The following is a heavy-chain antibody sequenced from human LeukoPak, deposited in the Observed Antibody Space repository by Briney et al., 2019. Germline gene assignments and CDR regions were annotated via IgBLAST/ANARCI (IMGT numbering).Heavy chain of an antibody. J-gene: IGHJ3*02. Sequence: SETLSLTCTVSGYSISSGYYWGWIRQPPGKGLEWIGSIYHSGSTYYNPSLKSRVTISVDTSKNQFSLKLSSVTAADTAVYYCAIPARGSGYDYRPPDAFDIWGQGTMVTVSS. CDR3: AIPARGSGYDYRPPDAFDI. D-gene: IGHD5-12*01. CDR1: GYSISSGYY. CDR2: IYHSGST. V-gene: IGHV4-38-2*02.